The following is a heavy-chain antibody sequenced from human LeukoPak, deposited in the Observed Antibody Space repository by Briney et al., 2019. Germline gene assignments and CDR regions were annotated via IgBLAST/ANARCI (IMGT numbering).Heavy chain of an antibody. D-gene: IGHD4-17*01. J-gene: IGHJ5*02. V-gene: IGHV1-69*04. CDR2: IIPILGIA. CDR1: GGTFSSYA. CDR3: ASCPFEDYGDSNNWFDP. Sequence: GASVKVSCKASGGTFSSYAISWVRQAPGQGLEWMGRIIPILGIANYAQKFQGRVTITADKSTSTAYMELSSLRSEDTAVYYCASCPFEDYGDSNNWFDPWGQGTLVTVSS.